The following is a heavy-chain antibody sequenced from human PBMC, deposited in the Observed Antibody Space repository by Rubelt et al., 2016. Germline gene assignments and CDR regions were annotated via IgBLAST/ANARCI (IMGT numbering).Heavy chain of an antibody. CDR1: GGSISSGGYY. J-gene: IGHJ4*02. Sequence: QVQLQESGPGLVKPSQTLSLTCTVSGGSISSGGYYWSWIRQHPGKGLEWIGYIYYSGSTYYNPSPKGRVTISVDTSKNQFSLKLSSVTAADTAVYYCARVDSSGYYLDYWGQGTLVTVSS. CDR3: ARVDSSGYYLDY. D-gene: IGHD3-22*01. CDR2: IYYSGST. V-gene: IGHV4-31*03.